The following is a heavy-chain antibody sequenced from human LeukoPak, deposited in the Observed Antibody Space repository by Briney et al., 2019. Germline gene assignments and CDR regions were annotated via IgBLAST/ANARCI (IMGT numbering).Heavy chain of an antibody. CDR1: GGSISSSNW. V-gene: IGHV4-4*02. J-gene: IGHJ4*02. CDR2: IYHSGST. Sequence: PSGTLSLTCAVSGGSISSSNWWSWVRQPPGKGLEWIGEIYHSGSTNYNPSLKSRVTISVDKSKNQFSLKLSSVTAADTAVHYCARSSRYYYDSSGSNGGDYWGQGTLVTVSS. D-gene: IGHD3-22*01. CDR3: ARSSRYYYDSSGSNGGDY.